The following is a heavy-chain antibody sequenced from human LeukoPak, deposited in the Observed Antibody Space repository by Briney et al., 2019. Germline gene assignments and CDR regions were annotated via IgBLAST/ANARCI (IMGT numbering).Heavy chain of an antibody. V-gene: IGHV1-58*02. D-gene: IGHD1-14*01. CDR3: AADMEPTDPYNWVDP. Sequence: SVKVSCKASGFTISGSAIQWVRQARGQRPEWIGWIVVGSGNTNYAQKFQERVTITRDMSTSTAYMELSSLRSEDTAVFYCAADMEPTDPYNWVDPWGQGTLVTVSS. CDR1: GFTISGSA. J-gene: IGHJ5*02. CDR2: IVVGSGNT.